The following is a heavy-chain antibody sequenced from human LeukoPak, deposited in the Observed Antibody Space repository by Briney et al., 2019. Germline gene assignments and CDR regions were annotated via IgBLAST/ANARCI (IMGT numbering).Heavy chain of an antibody. J-gene: IGHJ4*02. CDR3: AREGLGYCSSTSCYRGSGYFDY. Sequence: ASVKVSCKASGYTFTGYYMHWVRQAPGQGHEWMGWINPNSGGTNYAQKFQGRVTMTRDTSISTAYMELSRLRSDDTAVYYCAREGLGYCSSTSCYRGSGYFDYWGQGTLVTVSS. CDR1: GYTFTGYY. V-gene: IGHV1-2*02. CDR2: INPNSGGT. D-gene: IGHD2-2*02.